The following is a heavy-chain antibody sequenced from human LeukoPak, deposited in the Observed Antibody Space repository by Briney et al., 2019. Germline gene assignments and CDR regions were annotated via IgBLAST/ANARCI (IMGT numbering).Heavy chain of an antibody. CDR3: ARDPRSDYYDSSGYADDAFDI. CDR2: IYYSGST. V-gene: IGHV4-59*01. J-gene: IGHJ3*02. Sequence: SETLSLTCTVSGGSISSYYWSWIRQPPGKGLEWIGYIYYSGSTNYNPSLKSRVTISVHTSKNQFSLKLSSVTAADTAVYYCARDPRSDYYDSSGYADDAFDIWGQGTMVTVSS. CDR1: GGSISSYY. D-gene: IGHD3-22*01.